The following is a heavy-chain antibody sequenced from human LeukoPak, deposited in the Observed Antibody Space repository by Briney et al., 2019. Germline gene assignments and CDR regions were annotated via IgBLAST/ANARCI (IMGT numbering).Heavy chain of an antibody. J-gene: IGHJ4*02. V-gene: IGHV1-18*01. CDR3: ARAMLAGLDY. D-gene: IGHD2-8*01. Sequence: GASVKVSCKTSGYTFSSYGITWVRQAPGQGLEWMGWISGYKGHTKYSQKFQGRVTMTTDTSTTTAYMELRSLRSDDTAVYYCARAMLAGLDYWGQGSLVTVSS. CDR1: GYTFSSYG. CDR2: ISGYKGHT.